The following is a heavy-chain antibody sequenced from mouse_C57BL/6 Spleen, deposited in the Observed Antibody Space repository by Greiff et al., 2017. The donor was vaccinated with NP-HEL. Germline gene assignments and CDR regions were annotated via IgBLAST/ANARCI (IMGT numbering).Heavy chain of an antibody. Sequence: VQLQQPGAELVKPGASVKLSCKASGYTFTSYWMHWVKQRPGQGLEWIGMIHPNSGSTNYNEKFKSKATLTVDKSSSTAYMQLSSLTSEDAAVYYCARSPVLITTVVAHFDYWGQGTTLTVSS. CDR2: IHPNSGST. CDR3: ARSPVLITTVVAHFDY. V-gene: IGHV1-64*01. J-gene: IGHJ2*01. CDR1: GYTFTSYW. D-gene: IGHD1-1*01.